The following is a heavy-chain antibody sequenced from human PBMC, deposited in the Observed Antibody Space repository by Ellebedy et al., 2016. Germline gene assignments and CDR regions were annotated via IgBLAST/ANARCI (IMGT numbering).Heavy chain of an antibody. CDR1: GFAFVSYY. CDR2: INHDGSEI. Sequence: LSLTCAASGFAFVSYYVSWVRQAPGKGLEWVANINHDGSEISYVDSVNGRFTISRDNAKNSVYLQMNSLRADDMAMYYCARDVGGGYFDYWGQGTRVTVSS. CDR3: ARDVGGGYFDY. D-gene: IGHD2-15*01. J-gene: IGHJ4*02. V-gene: IGHV3-7*03.